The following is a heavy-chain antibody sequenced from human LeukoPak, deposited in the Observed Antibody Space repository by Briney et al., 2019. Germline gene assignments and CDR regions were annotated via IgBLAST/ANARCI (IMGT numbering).Heavy chain of an antibody. J-gene: IGHJ4*02. D-gene: IGHD3-10*01. Sequence: SQTLSLTCTGSGASISSGGYYWSWIRQHPGKSLEWIGFIYSSGFTYYNPSLKSRVVISVDTSENQLPLKLSSVTAADTAVYYCARGNYYYGDYWGQGTLVTVSS. V-gene: IGHV4-31*03. CDR1: GASISSGGYY. CDR3: ARGNYYYGDY. CDR2: IYSSGFT.